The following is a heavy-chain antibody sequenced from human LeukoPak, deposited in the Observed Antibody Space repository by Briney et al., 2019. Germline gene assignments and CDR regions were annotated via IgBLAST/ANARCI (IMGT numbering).Heavy chain of an antibody. CDR3: ARARSPSSGYLLRDHNWFDP. D-gene: IGHD3-22*01. Sequence: ASVKVSCKASGGTFSSYAISWVRQAPGQGLEWMGGIIPIFGTANYAQKVQGRVTITTDESTTTAYMELSSLRSEDTAVYYCARARSPSSGYLLRDHNWFDPWGQGTLVTVSS. V-gene: IGHV1-69*05. J-gene: IGHJ5*02. CDR1: GGTFSSYA. CDR2: IIPIFGTA.